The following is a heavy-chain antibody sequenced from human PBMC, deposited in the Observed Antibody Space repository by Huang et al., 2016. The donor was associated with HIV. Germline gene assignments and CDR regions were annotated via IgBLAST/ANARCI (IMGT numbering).Heavy chain of an antibody. CDR3: AKEGDTGAALGY. Sequence: EVQLVESGGGLIQPGGSLRLSCAASGFTVSTNYMTWVRQAPGKGLEWFSLIYSGGTTYYADSGKGRFTISRDDSENTRYLQMTSLRAGDTAVYYCAKEGDTGAALGYWGQGTLVTVS. D-gene: IGHD2-8*02. J-gene: IGHJ4*02. CDR1: GFTVSTNY. V-gene: IGHV3-53*01. CDR2: IYSGGTT.